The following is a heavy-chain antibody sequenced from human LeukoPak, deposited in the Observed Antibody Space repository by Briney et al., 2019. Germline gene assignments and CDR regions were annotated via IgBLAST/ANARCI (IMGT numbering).Heavy chain of an antibody. D-gene: IGHD6-13*01. CDR2: IIPILNVA. CDR1: GGSFNSYV. J-gene: IGHJ4*02. CDR3: ARVHVAAAGTPDC. Sequence: ASVKFSCKASGGSFNSYVMTWVRQAPGQGLEWMGRIIPILNVANFAQKFQGRVTMTRDTSTSTVYMELSSLRSEDTAVYYCARVHVAAAGTPDCWGQGTLVTVSS. V-gene: IGHV1-69*04.